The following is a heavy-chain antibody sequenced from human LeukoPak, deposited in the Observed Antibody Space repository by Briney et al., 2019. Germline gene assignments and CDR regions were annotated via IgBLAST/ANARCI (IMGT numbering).Heavy chain of an antibody. D-gene: IGHD1-7*01. J-gene: IGHJ4*02. V-gene: IGHV1-18*01. CDR3: ARGQWNYAFDY. CDR1: GYTFISYD. Sequence: GASVKVSCKASGYTFISYDISWVRQAPVQGLEWMGWISGYNGNTHYAQKLQDRVTMTTDTSTSTAYMELRSLRSDDTAVYYCARGQWNYAFDYWGQGTLVTVSS. CDR2: ISGYNGNT.